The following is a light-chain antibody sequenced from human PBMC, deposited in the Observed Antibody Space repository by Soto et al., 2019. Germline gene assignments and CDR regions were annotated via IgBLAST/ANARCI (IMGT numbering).Light chain of an antibody. CDR3: QQHINRLS. Sequence: EIVLTQSPATLSLSPGERATLSCRASQSVSNYLAWYQQKPGQAPRLLIYDASNRATGIPARFSGSWSGTDFTLTISTLEPEDFAVYYCQQHINRLSFGGGTKVESK. CDR2: DAS. J-gene: IGKJ4*01. V-gene: IGKV3-11*01. CDR1: QSVSNY.